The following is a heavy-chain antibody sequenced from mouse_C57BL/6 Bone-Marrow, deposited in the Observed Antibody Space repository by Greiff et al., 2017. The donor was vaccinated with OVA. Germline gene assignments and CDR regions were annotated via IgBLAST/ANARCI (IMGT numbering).Heavy chain of an antibody. CDR2: IYPSDSET. J-gene: IGHJ3*01. V-gene: IGHV1-61*01. CDR1: GYTFTSYW. CDR3: ASPLPYCGSSYGFAY. Sequence: QVQLQQPGAELVRPGSSVKLSCKASGYTFTSYWMAWVKQRPGQGLEWIGNIYPSDSETHYNQKFKDKATLTVDKSSSTAYMQLSSLTSEDSAVYYCASPLPYCGSSYGFAYWGQGTLVTVSA. D-gene: IGHD1-1*01.